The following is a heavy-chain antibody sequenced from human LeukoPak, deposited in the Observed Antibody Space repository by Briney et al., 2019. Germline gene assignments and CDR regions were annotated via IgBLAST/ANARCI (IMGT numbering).Heavy chain of an antibody. J-gene: IGHJ4*02. D-gene: IGHD6-19*01. CDR2: TSGSGGNT. V-gene: IGHV3-23*01. Sequence: GGSLRLSCATSGFTFSSYAMSWVRQAPGKGLEWVSGTSGSGGNTYYADSVKGRLTISRDNSKNTLYLQMNSLRAEDTAVYFCAKDRGGTVAGNKVGFDYWGQGTLVTVSS. CDR3: AKDRGGTVAGNKVGFDY. CDR1: GFTFSSYA.